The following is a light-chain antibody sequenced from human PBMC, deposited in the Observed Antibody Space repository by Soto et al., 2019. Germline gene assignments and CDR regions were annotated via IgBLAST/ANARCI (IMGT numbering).Light chain of an antibody. CDR3: LQVYSFPRT. V-gene: IGKV1-12*01. J-gene: IGKJ1*01. CDR2: AAS. CDR1: QYIGGR. Sequence: DIQMTQSPSSVSASVGDIITITCGASQYIGGRLAWFQQKPGKAPQYLIQAASILQSGVPSRFSGSGSGTEFILTINNLQPEDFASYFCLQVYSFPRTFGLGTKVDIK.